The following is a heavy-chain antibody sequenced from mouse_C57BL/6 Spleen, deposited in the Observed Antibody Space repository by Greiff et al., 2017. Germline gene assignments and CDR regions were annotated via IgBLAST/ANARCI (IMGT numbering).Heavy chain of an antibody. Sequence: QVQLQQSGAELVRPGASVTLSCKASGYTFTDYEMHWVKQTPVHGLEWIGAIDPETGGNAYNQKFKGKAILTADKSSSTAYMELRSLTSEDSAVYYCTGWLPSFDYWGQGTTLTVSS. D-gene: IGHD2-2*01. CDR2: IDPETGGN. CDR1: GYTFTDYE. CDR3: TGWLPSFDY. V-gene: IGHV1-15*01. J-gene: IGHJ2*01.